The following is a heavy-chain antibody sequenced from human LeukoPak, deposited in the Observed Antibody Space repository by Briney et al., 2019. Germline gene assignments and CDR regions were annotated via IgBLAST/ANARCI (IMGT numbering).Heavy chain of an antibody. Sequence: GGSLRLSCVVSGFTFNRCWMNWVRQAPGKGLEWVALINPDGRDTYYVDSVKGRFTISRDNAQNSVYLQMNSLRVEDTAVYYCTSWGDTTAEYFQRWGQGTLVTVSS. CDR3: TSWGDTTAEYFQR. CDR2: INPDGRDT. V-gene: IGHV3-7*01. D-gene: IGHD2-21*02. CDR1: GFTFNRCW. J-gene: IGHJ1*01.